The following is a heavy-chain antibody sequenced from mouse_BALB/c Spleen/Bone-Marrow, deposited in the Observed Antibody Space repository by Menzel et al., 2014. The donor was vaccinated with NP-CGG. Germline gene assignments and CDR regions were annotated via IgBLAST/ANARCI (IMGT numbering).Heavy chain of an antibody. V-gene: IGHV4-1*02. CDR1: RFDFSRYW. J-gene: IGHJ4*01. Sequence: EVKVEESGGGLVQPGGSLKLSCAASRFDFSRYWMTWVRPAPGKGLEWIGEIKPDSRTINYSPSLKEKFIISRDNAKSTLYLQMSKVRSEDTALYYCARLGYYGAMAYWGQGTSVTVSS. CDR2: IKPDSRTI. D-gene: IGHD1-1*01. CDR3: ARLGYYGAMAY.